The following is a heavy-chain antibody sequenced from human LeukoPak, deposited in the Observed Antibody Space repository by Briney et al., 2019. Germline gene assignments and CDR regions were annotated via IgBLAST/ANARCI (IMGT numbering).Heavy chain of an antibody. CDR1: GFTFSSYS. D-gene: IGHD2-15*01. J-gene: IGHJ4*02. CDR3: ARREVVAGTWDY. Sequence: NPGGSLRLSCAASGFTFSSYSMNWVRQAPGKGLEWVSSISSTSTYIYCADSVKGRFAISRDNAKNSLSLQMNSLRAEDTAVYYCARREVVAGTWDYWGQGTLVTVSS. V-gene: IGHV3-21*01. CDR2: ISSTSTYI.